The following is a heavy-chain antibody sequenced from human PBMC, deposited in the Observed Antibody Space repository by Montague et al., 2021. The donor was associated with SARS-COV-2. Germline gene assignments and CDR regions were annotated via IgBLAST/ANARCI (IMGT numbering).Heavy chain of an antibody. Sequence: SETLSLTCTVSGGSISGYYWSWIRRAPGKELEWIADISYRGNTNYNPSLKSRVTISLEESKSQFSLKLSSVTAADTAVYYCGRTPGQVGMDVWGQGTTVTVS. J-gene: IGHJ6*02. V-gene: IGHV4-59*01. CDR2: ISYRGNT. CDR3: GRTPGQVGMDV. CDR1: GGSISGYY.